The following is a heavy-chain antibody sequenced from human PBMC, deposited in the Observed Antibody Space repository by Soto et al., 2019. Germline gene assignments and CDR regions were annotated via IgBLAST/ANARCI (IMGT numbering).Heavy chain of an antibody. CDR2: INPNSGGT. J-gene: IGHJ6*02. D-gene: IGHD4-4*01. CDR3: ARDSLDYSDYYYYYGMDV. Sequence: PGASVKVSCKASGYTFTGYYMHWVRQAPGQGLEWMGWINPNSGGTNYAQKFQGRVTMTRDTSTSTAYMELSRLRSDDTAVYYCARDSLDYSDYYYYYGMDVWGQGTTVTVSS. V-gene: IGHV1-2*02. CDR1: GYTFTGYY.